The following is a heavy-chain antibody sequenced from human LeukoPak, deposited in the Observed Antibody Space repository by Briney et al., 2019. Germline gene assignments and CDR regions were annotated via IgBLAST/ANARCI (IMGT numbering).Heavy chain of an antibody. CDR1: GYTFTNYY. J-gene: IGHJ6*02. Sequence: ASVKVSCKASGYTFTNYYVHWVRQAPGQGLEWMGWINPNSGGTNYAQKFQGWVTMTRDTSISTAYMELSRLRSDDTAVYYCARALSIAAAGTDSSYYYYGMDVWGQGTTVTVSS. CDR2: INPNSGGT. D-gene: IGHD6-13*01. V-gene: IGHV1-2*04. CDR3: ARALSIAAAGTDSSYYYYGMDV.